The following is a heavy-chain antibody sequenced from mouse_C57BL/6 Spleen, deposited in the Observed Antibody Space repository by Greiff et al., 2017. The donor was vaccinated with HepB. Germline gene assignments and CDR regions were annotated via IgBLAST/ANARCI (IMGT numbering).Heavy chain of an antibody. CDR3: ARSGNYPFAY. CDR1: GYTFTSYW. V-gene: IGHV1-64*01. J-gene: IGHJ3*01. CDR2: IHPNSGST. Sequence: QVQLQQPGAELVKPGASVKLSCKASGYTFTSYWMHWVKQRPGQGLEWIGMIHPNSGSTNYNEKFKSKATLTVDKSSSTAYVQLSSLTSEDSAVYYCARSGNYPFAYWGQGTLVTVSA. D-gene: IGHD2-1*01.